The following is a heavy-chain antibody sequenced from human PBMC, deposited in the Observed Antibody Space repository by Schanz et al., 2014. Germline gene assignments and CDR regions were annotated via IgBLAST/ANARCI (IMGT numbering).Heavy chain of an antibody. J-gene: IGHJ5*02. Sequence: QVQLIQSGAEVKKPGASVKVSCTASGYTFSSYGITWVRQAPGQGLEWMGWINGYNGHTLYAQKFQGRVTMTTATSTSTSYMELTSLRFDDTAVYYCARDRRRYCSTASCLHDNWFDPWGQGTLVIVSS. D-gene: IGHD2-2*01. CDR3: ARDRRRYCSTASCLHDNWFDP. CDR1: GYTFSSYG. V-gene: IGHV1-18*01. CDR2: INGYNGHT.